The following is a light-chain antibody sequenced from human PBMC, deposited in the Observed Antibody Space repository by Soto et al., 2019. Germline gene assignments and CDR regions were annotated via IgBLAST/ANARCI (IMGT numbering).Light chain of an antibody. CDR1: QGISNY. Sequence: EIQMTQSPSSLSASVGDRVTITCRASQGISNYLAWYQQKPGRVPTLLIYTASTLQSGVPSRFSGSGSGTDFTLTISSLQPEDVATYYCQKYNIVPFTFGPGTRVDIK. V-gene: IGKV1-27*01. CDR2: TAS. CDR3: QKYNIVPFT. J-gene: IGKJ3*01.